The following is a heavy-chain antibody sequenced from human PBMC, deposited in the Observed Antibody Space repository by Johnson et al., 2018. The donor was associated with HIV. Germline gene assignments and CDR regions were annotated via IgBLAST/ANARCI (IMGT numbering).Heavy chain of an antibody. J-gene: IGHJ3*02. CDR2: IYSGGST. CDR1: GFTVSTNS. V-gene: IGHV3-66*01. D-gene: IGHD1-26*01. CDR3: ASGAVRSCVSVDAFHI. Sequence: VQLVESGGGLVQPGGSLRLSCAASGFTVSTNSLIWVRQAPGKGLEWVSVIYSGGSTYYADSVKGRCTISRDNSKNTLYLQMHSLTPEDTAVYCCASGAVRSCVSVDAFHILGLGTLVTVSS.